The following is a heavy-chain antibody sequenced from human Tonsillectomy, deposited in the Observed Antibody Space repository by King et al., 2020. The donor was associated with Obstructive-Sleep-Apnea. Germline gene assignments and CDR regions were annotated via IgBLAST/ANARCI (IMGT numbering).Heavy chain of an antibody. CDR2: LWYEVCNT. V-gene: IGHV3-33*01. Sequence: VQLVESVGGVVQPGRCLRLSCDSSGFTFSTYGMHSLCPAPGDGLEWLAVLWYEVCNTNYVDSVMVRFTISSDNSKNTLYLNMNSLSGEDTAVYYCAREIVGGAFDIWGQGTLVTVSS. CDR3: AREIVGGAFDI. D-gene: IGHD3-16*01. CDR1: GFTFSTYG. J-gene: IGHJ3*02.